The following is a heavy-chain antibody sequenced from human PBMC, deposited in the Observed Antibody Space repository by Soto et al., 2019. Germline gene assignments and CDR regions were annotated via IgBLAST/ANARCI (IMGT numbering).Heavy chain of an antibody. Sequence: GESLKISCKGSGYSFTSYWIGWVRQMPGKGLEWMGIIYPGDSDTRYSPSFQGQVTISADKSISTAYLQWSSLKAPDTAMYYCARLGLGSGSSAGMDVWGQGTAVTVSS. V-gene: IGHV5-51*01. CDR1: GYSFTSYW. J-gene: IGHJ6*02. CDR2: IYPGDSDT. CDR3: ARLGLGSGSSAGMDV. D-gene: IGHD1-26*01.